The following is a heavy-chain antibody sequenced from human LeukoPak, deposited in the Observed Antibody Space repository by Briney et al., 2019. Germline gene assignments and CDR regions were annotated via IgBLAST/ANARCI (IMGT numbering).Heavy chain of an antibody. J-gene: IGHJ6*02. V-gene: IGHV1-24*01. CDR3: VTDRSLVGIAAAGDYYYYGMDV. CDR2: FDPEDGET. D-gene: IGHD6-13*01. Sequence: ASVKVSCKVSGYTLTELSMHWVRQAPGKGLEWMGGFDPEDGETIYAQKFQGRVTMTEDTSTDTAYMELSSLRSEDTAVYYCVTDRSLVGIAAAGDYYYYGMDVWGQGTTVTVSS. CDR1: GYTLTELS.